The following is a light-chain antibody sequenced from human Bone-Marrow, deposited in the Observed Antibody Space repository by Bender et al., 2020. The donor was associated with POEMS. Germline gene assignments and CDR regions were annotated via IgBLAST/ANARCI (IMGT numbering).Light chain of an antibody. CDR1: STDAATYYS. V-gene: IGLV2-11*01. CDR2: DVA. J-gene: IGLJ2*01. Sequence: QSALTQPRSVSGPPGQSVTISCAGTSTDAATYYSVSWYQYHPGEAPKLILYDVAERTSGIPDRFSGSKSGDTASLTISGLRAEDEADYYCCSYGGDSTWVFGGGTKVTVL. CDR3: CSYGGDSTWV.